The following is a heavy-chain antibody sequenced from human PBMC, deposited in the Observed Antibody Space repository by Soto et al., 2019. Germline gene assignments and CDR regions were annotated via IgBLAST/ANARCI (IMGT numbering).Heavy chain of an antibody. CDR2: IYYSGST. J-gene: IGHJ5*02. Sequence: QLQLQESGPGLVKPSETLSLTCTVSGGSISSTAYYWGWIRQPPGKGLEWIGNIYYSGSTYYTPSLKNRVTISVDTSKNQFSLKLSSVTAADTAVYYCARLNYYDSSNYLNWFGPWGQGTLVTVSS. V-gene: IGHV4-39*01. CDR1: GGSISSTAYY. CDR3: ARLNYYDSSNYLNWFGP. D-gene: IGHD3-22*01.